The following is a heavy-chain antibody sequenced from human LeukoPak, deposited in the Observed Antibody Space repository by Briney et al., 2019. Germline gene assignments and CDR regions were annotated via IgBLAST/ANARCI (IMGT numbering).Heavy chain of an antibody. CDR3: ARDNWAFRGAFDI. J-gene: IGHJ3*02. D-gene: IGHD7-27*01. V-gene: IGHV4-59*01. CDR1: GGSISSYY. Sequence: PSETLSLTCTVSGGSISSYYWSWIRQPPGKGLEWIGYIYYSGSTNYNPSLKSRVTISVDTSKNQFSLKLSSVTAADTAVYYCARDNWAFRGAFDIWGQGTMVTVSS. CDR2: IYYSGST.